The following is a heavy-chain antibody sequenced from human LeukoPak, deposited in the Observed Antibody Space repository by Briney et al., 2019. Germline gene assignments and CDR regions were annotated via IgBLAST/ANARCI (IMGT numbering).Heavy chain of an antibody. CDR3: ARNDILTGYSSTEFDY. V-gene: IGHV4-38-2*01. J-gene: IGHJ4*02. Sequence: SETLSPICAVSGYSISSGYYWGWIRQPPGKGLEWIGSIYHSGSTYYNPSLKSRVTISVDTSKNQFSLKLSSVTAADTAVYYCARNDILTGYSSTEFDYWGQGTLVTVSS. CDR2: IYHSGST. CDR1: GYSISSGYY. D-gene: IGHD3-9*01.